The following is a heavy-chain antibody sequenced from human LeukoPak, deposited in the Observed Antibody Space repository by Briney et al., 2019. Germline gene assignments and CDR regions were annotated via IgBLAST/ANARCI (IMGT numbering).Heavy chain of an antibody. CDR1: GFTFSSYS. J-gene: IGHJ4*02. V-gene: IGHV3-21*01. D-gene: IGHD6-13*01. CDR2: ISSSSSYI. Sequence: GGSLRLSCAASGFTFSSYSMNWVRQAPGKGLEWVSSISSSSSYIYYADSVKGRFTISRDNAKNSLYLQMNSLRAEDTAVYYCARVAPPQAAAGPFDYWGQGTLVTVSS. CDR3: ARVAPPQAAAGPFDY.